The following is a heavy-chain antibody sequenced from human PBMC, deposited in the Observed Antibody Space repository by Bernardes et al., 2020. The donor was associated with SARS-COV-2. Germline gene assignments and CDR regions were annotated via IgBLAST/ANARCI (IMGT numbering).Heavy chain of an antibody. CDR2: ISYDGSNK. D-gene: IGHD3-3*01. CDR3: AKDGSYYDFWSGYPAVPVYYYYYGMDV. V-gene: IGHV3-30*18. J-gene: IGHJ6*02. CDR1: GFTFSSYG. Sequence: GGSLRLSCAASGFTFSSYGMHWVRQAPGKGLEWVAVISYDGSNKYYADSVKGRFTISRDKSKNTLYLQMNSLRAEDTAVYYCAKDGSYYDFWSGYPAVPVYYYYYGMDVWGQGTTVTVSS.